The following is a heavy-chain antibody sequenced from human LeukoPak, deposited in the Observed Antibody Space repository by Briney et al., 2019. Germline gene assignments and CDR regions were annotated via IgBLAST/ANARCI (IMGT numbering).Heavy chain of an antibody. V-gene: IGHV3-48*03. CDR3: VRDPSYGSSWYYYMDV. D-gene: IGHD6-13*01. CDR2: IASGGGANR. J-gene: IGHJ6*03. CDR1: GFTFSSYE. Sequence: GGSLTLSSAASGFTFSSYEMNWVRQAPGKGLEWVSYIASGGGANRFYSESVKGRFTISRDNAKNSLYLHMNSLRAEDTGVYYCVRDPSYGSSWYYYMDVWGKGTTVTVSS.